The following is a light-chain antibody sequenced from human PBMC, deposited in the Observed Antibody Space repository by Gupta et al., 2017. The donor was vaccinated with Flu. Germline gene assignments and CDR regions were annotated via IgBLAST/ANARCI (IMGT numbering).Light chain of an antibody. CDR1: QSVSSY. V-gene: IGKV3-11*01. CDR3: QQHNNWPPPI. J-gene: IGKJ2*01. Sequence: EIVLTQSPATLSLSPGERATLSCRARQSVSSYLAWYQQKPGQAPRLLIYDASNRDTGIPARFSGSGYGKNLTLTSSSREQEEFAGYYSQQHNNWPPPIFGQGTKLEIK. CDR2: DAS.